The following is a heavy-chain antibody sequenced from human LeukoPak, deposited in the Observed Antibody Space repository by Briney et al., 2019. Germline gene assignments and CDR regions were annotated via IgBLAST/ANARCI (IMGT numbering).Heavy chain of an antibody. Sequence: ASVKVSCKASEYTFTGYYMHWVRQAPGQGLEWMGWINPNSGGTNYAQKFQGRVTMTRDTSISTAYMELSRLRSDDTAVYYCARQEADPHQLLFRWGQGTLVTVSS. D-gene: IGHD2-2*01. CDR2: INPNSGGT. V-gene: IGHV1-2*02. CDR1: EYTFTGYY. CDR3: ARQEADPHQLLFR. J-gene: IGHJ4*02.